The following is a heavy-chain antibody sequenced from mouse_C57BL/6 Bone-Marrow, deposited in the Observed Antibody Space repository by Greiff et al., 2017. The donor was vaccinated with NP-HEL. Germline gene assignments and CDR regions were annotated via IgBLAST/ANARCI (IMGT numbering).Heavy chain of an antibody. CDR2: IDPENGDT. V-gene: IGHV14-4*01. CDR1: GFNIKDDY. J-gene: IGHJ3*01. D-gene: IGHD2-1*01. Sequence: EVQLQQSGAELVRPGASVKLSCTASGFNIKDDYMHWVKQRPEQGLEWIGWIDPENGDTAYASKFQGKATITADTSSNTAYLQLSSLTSEDTAVYYCTGGNYWFAYWGQGTLVTVSA. CDR3: TGGNYWFAY.